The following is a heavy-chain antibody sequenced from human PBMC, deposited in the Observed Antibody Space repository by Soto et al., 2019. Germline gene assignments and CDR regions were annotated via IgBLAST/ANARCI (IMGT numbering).Heavy chain of an antibody. D-gene: IGHD2-2*01. V-gene: IGHV2-26*01. CDR1: GFSLSNARMG. J-gene: IGHJ4*02. Sequence: QVTLKESGPVLVKPTETLTLTCTVSGFSLSNARMGVSWIRQPPGKALEWLAHIFSNDEKSYSTSLKSRLTTSKDTSKSQVVLTMTTMDPVDTATYYCARTKLTDIVVVPAYDYWGQGTLVTVSS. CDR2: IFSNDEK. CDR3: ARTKLTDIVVVPAYDY.